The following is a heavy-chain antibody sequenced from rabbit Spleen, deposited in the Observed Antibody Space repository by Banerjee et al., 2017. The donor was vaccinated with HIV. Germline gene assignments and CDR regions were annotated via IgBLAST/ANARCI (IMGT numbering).Heavy chain of an antibody. CDR1: GFSFSGNYW. CDR2: IYAGSDIT. D-gene: IGHD4-1*01. Sequence: QSLEESGGDLVKPGASLTLTCTASGFSFSGNYWICWVRQAPGKGLEWIACIYAGSDITYYASWAKGRFTISKTSSTTVTLQMTGLTAADTATYFCARETAGDGGWGAADFTLWGPGTLVTVS. J-gene: IGHJ4*01. CDR3: ARETAGDGGWGAADFTL. V-gene: IGHV1S40*01.